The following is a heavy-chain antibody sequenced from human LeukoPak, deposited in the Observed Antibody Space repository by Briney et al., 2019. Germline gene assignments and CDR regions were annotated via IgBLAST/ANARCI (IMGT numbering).Heavy chain of an antibody. D-gene: IGHD3-22*01. Sequence: ASVKVSCKASGYTFTSYGISWVRQAPGQGLEWMGWISAYNGNTNYAQKLQGRVTVTTDTSTSTAYMELRSLRSDDTAVYYCARDTNYYDSRVFDYWGQGTLVTVSS. V-gene: IGHV1-18*01. CDR2: ISAYNGNT. CDR3: ARDTNYYDSRVFDY. CDR1: GYTFTSYG. J-gene: IGHJ4*02.